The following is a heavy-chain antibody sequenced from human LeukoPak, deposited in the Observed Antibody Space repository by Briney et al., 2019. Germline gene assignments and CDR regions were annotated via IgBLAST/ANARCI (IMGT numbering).Heavy chain of an antibody. CDR1: GFRLSDFN. CDR2: ITKQSDYV. J-gene: IGHJ3*02. D-gene: IGHD2-15*01. CDR3: ARGYSRAAFDI. V-gene: IGHV3-21*01. Sequence: GGSLRLSCAASGFRLSDFNMNWVRQAPGKGLEWVSSITKQSDYVYYADSVTGRFTISRDNAQNSLLLQMNSLRAEDTALYYCARGYSRAAFDIWGQGTMVTVSS.